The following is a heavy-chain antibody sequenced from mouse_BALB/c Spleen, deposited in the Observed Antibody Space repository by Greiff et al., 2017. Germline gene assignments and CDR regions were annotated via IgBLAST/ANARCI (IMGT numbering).Heavy chain of an antibody. V-gene: IGHV1S135*01. Sequence: EVQLVESGPELVKPGASVKVSCKASGYAFTSYNMYWVKQSHGKSLEWIGYIDPYNGGTSYNQKFKGKATLTVDKSSSTAYMHLNSLTSEDSAVYDCAGEYSFLRLGAMDYWGQGTSVTVSS. CDR3: AGEYSFLRLGAMDY. CDR2: IDPYNGGT. J-gene: IGHJ4*01. D-gene: IGHD1-2*01. CDR1: GYAFTSYN.